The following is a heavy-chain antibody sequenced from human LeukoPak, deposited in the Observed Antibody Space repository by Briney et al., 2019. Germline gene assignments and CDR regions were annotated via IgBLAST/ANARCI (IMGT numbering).Heavy chain of an antibody. CDR2: ISYDGSNK. V-gene: IGHV3-30-3*01. D-gene: IGHD3-22*01. CDR3: GRAVTVTWLYDSSGYAHNWFDP. J-gene: IGHJ5*02. CDR1: GFTFSSYA. Sequence: PGRSLRLSCAASGFTFSSYAMHWVRQAPGKGLEWVAVISYDGSNKYYADSVKGRFTISRDNSKNTLYLQMNSLRAEDTAVYYCGRAVTVTWLYDSSGYAHNWFDPWGQGTLVTVSS.